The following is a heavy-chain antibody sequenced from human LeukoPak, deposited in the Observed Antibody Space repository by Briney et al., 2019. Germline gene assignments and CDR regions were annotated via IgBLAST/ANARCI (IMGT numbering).Heavy chain of an antibody. CDR1: GGSFSGYY. V-gene: IGHV4-34*01. D-gene: IGHD6-6*01. J-gene: IGHJ4*02. CDR2: INQSGST. Sequence: SETLSLTCAVNGGSFSGYYWSWIRQPPGKGLEWIGEINQSGSTNYNPSLKSRVTLSVDTPRNQFSLNLYSVTAADTAVYYCARNSAYSSSSGINLWGQGTLVTVSS. CDR3: ARNSAYSSSSGINL.